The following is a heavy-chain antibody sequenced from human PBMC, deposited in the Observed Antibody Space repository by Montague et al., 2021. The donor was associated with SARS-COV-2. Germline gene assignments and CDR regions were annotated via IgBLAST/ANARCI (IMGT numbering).Heavy chain of an antibody. CDR2: IYYSANT. D-gene: IGHD3-9*01. CDR1: GGSISSYSYY. Sequence: SETLSLTCTVSGGSISSYSYYWVWIRPPPGKGLEWTGSIYYSANTYPXPSLKSPVTISVDTSKNQFSLKLSSVTAADTAVYYCARPGSYYDIGCSSTTGFDDWGQGTLVTVSS. CDR3: ARPGSYYDIGCSSTTGFDD. V-gene: IGHV4-39*01. J-gene: IGHJ5*02.